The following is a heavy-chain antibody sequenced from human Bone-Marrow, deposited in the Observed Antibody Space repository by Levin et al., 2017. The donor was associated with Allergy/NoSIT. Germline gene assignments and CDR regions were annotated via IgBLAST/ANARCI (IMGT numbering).Heavy chain of an antibody. CDR1: GFTSSRFW. J-gene: IGHJ4*02. V-gene: IGHV3-7*01. CDR3: TTHGDSGSYWGL. D-gene: IGHD3-10*01. CDR2: MNQDGNER. Sequence: GGSLRLSCAASGFTSSRFWMSWVRQAPGKGLGWVANMNQDGNERSYVDSVKGRFTISRDNAKNSLYLQMDSLRVEDTAMYYCTTHGDSGSYWGLWGQGTLVTVSS.